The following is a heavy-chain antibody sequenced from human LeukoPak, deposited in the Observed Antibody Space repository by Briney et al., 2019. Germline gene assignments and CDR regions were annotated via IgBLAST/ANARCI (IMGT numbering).Heavy chain of an antibody. CDR1: GGSISSYY. CDR2: IYTSGST. J-gene: IGHJ4*02. CDR3: AREPAGIAAAGTIDY. Sequence: PSETLSLTCTVSGGSISSYYWSWIRQPAGKGQEWIGRIYTSGSTNYNPSLKSRVTMSVDTSKNQFSLKLSSVTAADTAVYYCAREPAGIAAAGTIDYWGQGTLVTVSS. D-gene: IGHD6-13*01. V-gene: IGHV4-4*07.